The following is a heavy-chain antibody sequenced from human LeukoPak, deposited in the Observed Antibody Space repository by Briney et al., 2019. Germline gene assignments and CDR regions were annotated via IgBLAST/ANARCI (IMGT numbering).Heavy chain of an antibody. CDR2: IKKDGSGE. CDR3: AAGDTLEF. V-gene: IGHV3-7*03. Sequence: GGSLRLSCAASESTFSNYWMTWVRQAPGKGLEGVANIKKDGSGESYGDSVKGRFTISRDNAESSLYLQMNNLRAEDTAVYFCAAGDTLEFWGQGTLVTVSS. J-gene: IGHJ4*02. CDR1: ESTFSNYW. D-gene: IGHD4-17*01.